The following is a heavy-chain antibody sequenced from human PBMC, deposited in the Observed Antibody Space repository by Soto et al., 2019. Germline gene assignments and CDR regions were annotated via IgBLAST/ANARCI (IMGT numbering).Heavy chain of an antibody. CDR3: ARYSPSMDTEGYYFDY. CDR1: GGSVSSGSYY. J-gene: IGHJ4*02. D-gene: IGHD5-18*01. V-gene: IGHV4-61*01. CDR2: IYYSGST. Sequence: QVQLQESGPGLVKPSETLSLTCTVSGGSVSSGSYYWSWIRQPPGKGLEWIGYIYYSGSTNYNPSLKSRVTISVDTSKNQFSLKLSSVTAADTAVYYCARYSPSMDTEGYYFDYWGQGTLVTVSS.